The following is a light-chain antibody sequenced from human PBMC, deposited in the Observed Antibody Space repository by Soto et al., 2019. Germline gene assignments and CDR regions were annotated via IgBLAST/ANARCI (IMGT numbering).Light chain of an antibody. V-gene: IGLV1-44*01. CDR2: RSN. CDR3: ASWDASLNGWV. J-gene: IGLJ3*02. CDR1: MSNIGRDT. Sequence: QSVLTQPPSASGTPGQRVTISCSGSMSNIGRDTVNWYQQLPGTAPKLLIHRSNQRPSGVPGRFSGSKSGTSASLAISGLQPEDEADYHCASWDASLNGWVFGGGTKLTVL.